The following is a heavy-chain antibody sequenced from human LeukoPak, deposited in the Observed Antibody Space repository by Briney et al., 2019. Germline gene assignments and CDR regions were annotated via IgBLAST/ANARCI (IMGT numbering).Heavy chain of an antibody. CDR3: ARDLDYGGYSNFEY. D-gene: IGHD4-23*01. Sequence: GGSLRLSCAASGFTFSSFWMHWVRQAPGKGLVWVSRIKSDGSSTSYAGSVKGRFTISRDNAKNTLYLQMNSLRAEGTAVYYCARDLDYGGYSNFEYWGQGTLVTVSS. CDR2: IKSDGSST. CDR1: GFTFSSFW. J-gene: IGHJ4*02. V-gene: IGHV3-74*01.